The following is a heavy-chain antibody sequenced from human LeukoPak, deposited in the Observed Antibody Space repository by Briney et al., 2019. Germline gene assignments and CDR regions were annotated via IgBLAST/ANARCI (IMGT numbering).Heavy chain of an antibody. Sequence: SETLSLTCAVYGGSFSGYYWSWIRQPPGQGLEWIGEINHSGSTNYNPSLKSRVTISVDTSKTQFSLKLSSVTAADTAVYYCARLYSYGPHNGFDPWGQGTLVTVSS. CDR3: ARLYSYGPHNGFDP. CDR2: INHSGST. V-gene: IGHV4-34*01. J-gene: IGHJ5*02. CDR1: GGSFSGYY. D-gene: IGHD5-18*01.